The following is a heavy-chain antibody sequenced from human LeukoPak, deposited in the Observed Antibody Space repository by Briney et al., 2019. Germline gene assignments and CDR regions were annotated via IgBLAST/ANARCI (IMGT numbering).Heavy chain of an antibody. Sequence: GSLRLSCAASGFTFSRYAMSWVRQAPGKGLEWVSGISGIGVTTYYADSVKGRLTISRDNSKNTLYLQMSSLRVEDTAVYYCAKGESPQYMVRGVPYYYYVMDVWGQGTTVTVSS. CDR1: GFTFSRYA. CDR3: AKGESPQYMVRGVPYYYYVMDV. V-gene: IGHV3-23*01. J-gene: IGHJ6*02. CDR2: ISGIGVTT. D-gene: IGHD3-10*01.